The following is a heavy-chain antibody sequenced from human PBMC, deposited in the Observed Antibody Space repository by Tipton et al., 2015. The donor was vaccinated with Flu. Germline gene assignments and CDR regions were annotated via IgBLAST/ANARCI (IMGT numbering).Heavy chain of an antibody. CDR2: IYNSGST. CDR3: VRTGGGNGGY. J-gene: IGHJ4*02. D-gene: IGHD4-23*01. Sequence: TLSLTCTVSGGSISNYYWSWMRQPPGKGLEWIGYIYNSGSTNYNPSLKSRVTISVDTPKNQFSLKLNSVTAADTAVYYCVRTGGGNGGYWGQGTLVTVSS. V-gene: IGHV4-59*01. CDR1: GGSISNYY.